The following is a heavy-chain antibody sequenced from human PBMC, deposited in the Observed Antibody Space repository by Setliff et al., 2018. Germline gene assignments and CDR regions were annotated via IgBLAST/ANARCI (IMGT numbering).Heavy chain of an antibody. CDR2: INTDGSSR. Sequence: GGSLRLSCAVSGFTFSSHWMHWVRQAPGKGLVWVSRINTDGSSRTYADSVKGRFTISRDNAKNSLFLQMNNLRAEDTALYYCASSSGWIPWIQHWGPGTLVTVSS. CDR1: GFTFSSHW. V-gene: IGHV3-74*03. D-gene: IGHD3-10*01. J-gene: IGHJ1*01. CDR3: ASSSGWIPWIQH.